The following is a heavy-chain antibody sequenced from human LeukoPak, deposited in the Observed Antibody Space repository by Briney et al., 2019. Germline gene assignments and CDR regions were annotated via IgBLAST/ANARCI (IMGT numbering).Heavy chain of an antibody. V-gene: IGHV3-23*01. D-gene: IGHD3-9*01. CDR2: ISGSGGST. J-gene: IGHJ3*02. Sequence: GGSLRLSCAASGFTFSSYAMSWVRQAPGKGLEWVSAISGSGGSTYYADSVKGRFTISRDNSKNTLYLQMNSLRAEDTAVYYCARVPVRYYDILTGYYKDAFDIWGQGTMVTVSS. CDR1: GFTFSSYA. CDR3: ARVPVRYYDILTGYYKDAFDI.